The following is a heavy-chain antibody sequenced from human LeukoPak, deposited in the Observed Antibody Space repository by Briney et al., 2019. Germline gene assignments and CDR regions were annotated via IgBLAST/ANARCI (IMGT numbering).Heavy chain of an antibody. CDR3: AKTTTGYSSGRYPGWPVDY. CDR1: GFTSSSYA. CDR2: ISGSGGIT. Sequence: GGFLRLSYAASGFTSSSYAIYWVRQAPGKGLEWVSGISGSGGITYFADPVKGRFTIPRDNSKNTVYLQMNSLRGEDTAEYYCAKTTTGYSSGRYPGWPVDYWGQGTLVTVSS. V-gene: IGHV3-23*01. J-gene: IGHJ4*02. D-gene: IGHD6-19*01.